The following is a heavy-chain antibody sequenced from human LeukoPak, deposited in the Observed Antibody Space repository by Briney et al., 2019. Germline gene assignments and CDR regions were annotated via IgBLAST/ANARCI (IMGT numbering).Heavy chain of an antibody. D-gene: IGHD6-13*01. Sequence: SETLSLTCTVSGGSISNYYWSRIRQPPGKGLEWIGYISYSGSTNYNPSLKSRVTISVDTSKNQFSLKLSSVTAADTAVYYCARHAMGSSWYYDYWGQGTLVTVSS. CDR2: ISYSGST. V-gene: IGHV4-59*08. CDR3: ARHAMGSSWYYDY. J-gene: IGHJ4*02. CDR1: GGSISNYY.